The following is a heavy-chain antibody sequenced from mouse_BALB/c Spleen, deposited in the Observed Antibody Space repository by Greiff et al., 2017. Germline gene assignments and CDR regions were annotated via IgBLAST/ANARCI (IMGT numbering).Heavy chain of an antibody. J-gene: IGHJ1*01. V-gene: IGHV1-7*01. D-gene: IGHD6-5*01. CDR1: GYTFTSYW. CDR3: ARRSLGSFDV. Sequence: QVQLKQSGAELAKPGASVKMSCKASGYTFTSYWMHWVKQRPGQGLEWIGYINPSTGYTEYNQKFKDKATLTADKSSSTAYMQLSSLTSEDSAVYYCARRSLGSFDVWGAGTTVTVSS. CDR2: INPSTGYT.